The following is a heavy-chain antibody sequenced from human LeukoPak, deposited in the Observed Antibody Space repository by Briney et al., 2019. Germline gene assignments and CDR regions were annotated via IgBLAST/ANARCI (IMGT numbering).Heavy chain of an antibody. J-gene: IGHJ4*02. D-gene: IGHD6-19*01. CDR1: GGSFSGYY. CDR2: INHSGST. V-gene: IGHV4-34*01. CDR3: ARTTKWLAVPFDY. Sequence: SETLSLTCAVYGGSFSGYYWSWIRQPPGKGLEWIGEINHSGSTNYNPSLKSRVTISVDTSKNQFSLKLSSETAADTAVYYCARTTKWLAVPFDYWGQGTLVTVSS.